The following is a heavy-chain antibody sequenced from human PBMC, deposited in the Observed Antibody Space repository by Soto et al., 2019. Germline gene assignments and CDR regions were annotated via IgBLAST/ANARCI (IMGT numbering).Heavy chain of an antibody. J-gene: IGHJ6*02. D-gene: IGHD2-2*01. V-gene: IGHV3-48*03. Sequence: GGSLRLSCAASGFTFSSFEMNWVRQAPGKGLEWVSKIGSSGSTIWYADSVKGRFTISRDNAKNSLYLQMNSLRAEDTAVYYCAKALIVVVVLDVWGQGTTVTVSS. CDR2: IGSSGSTI. CDR1: GFTFSSFE. CDR3: AKALIVVVVLDV.